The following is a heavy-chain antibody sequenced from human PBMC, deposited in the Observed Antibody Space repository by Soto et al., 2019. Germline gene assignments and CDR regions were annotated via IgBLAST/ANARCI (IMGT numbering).Heavy chain of an antibody. Sequence: GASVKVSCKASGYTFTDYYMHWVRQAPGQGXEWMGWINPNSGGTNYAQKFQGRVTMTRDTSISTAYMELSRLRSDDTAVYYCTRERGLIVVVPAASPNGYWGQGTLVTVSS. D-gene: IGHD2-2*01. CDR2: INPNSGGT. CDR1: GYTFTDYY. J-gene: IGHJ4*02. V-gene: IGHV1-2*02. CDR3: TRERGLIVVVPAASPNGY.